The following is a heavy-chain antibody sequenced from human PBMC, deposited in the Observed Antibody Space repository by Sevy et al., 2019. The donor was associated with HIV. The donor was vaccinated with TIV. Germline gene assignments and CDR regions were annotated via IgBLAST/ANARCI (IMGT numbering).Heavy chain of an antibody. V-gene: IGHV4-31*03. J-gene: IGHJ5*02. Sequence: SETLSLTCTVSGGSISSGGYYWSWIRQHPGKGLEWIGYIYYSGSTYYNPSLKSRVTISVDTFKNQFSLKLSSVTAADTAVYYCAREFSSSGWYRWFDPWGQGTLVTVSS. D-gene: IGHD6-19*01. CDR2: IYYSGST. CDR1: GGSISSGGYY. CDR3: AREFSSSGWYRWFDP.